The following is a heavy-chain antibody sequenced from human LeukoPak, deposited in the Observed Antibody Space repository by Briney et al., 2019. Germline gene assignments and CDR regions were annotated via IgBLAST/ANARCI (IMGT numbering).Heavy chain of an antibody. Sequence: TSETLSLTCTVSGGSISGHHWTWIRQPPGTGLEWIGYFYDSGDFNYNPSLKSRVTIWMDMSNNQFSLTMSSVTAADTAMYYCARLLRPGGRNGDAFDIWGQGTLVTVSS. CDR2: FYDSGDF. CDR3: ARLLRPGGRNGDAFDI. V-gene: IGHV4-59*08. D-gene: IGHD1-26*01. CDR1: GGSISGHH. J-gene: IGHJ3*02.